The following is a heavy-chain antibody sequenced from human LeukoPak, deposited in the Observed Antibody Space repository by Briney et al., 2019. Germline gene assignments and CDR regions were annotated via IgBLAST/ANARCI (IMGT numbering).Heavy chain of an antibody. V-gene: IGHV3-48*04. J-gene: IGHJ4*02. CDR3: ARDAMH. Sequence: GGSLRLSCAASGFTFSSYSMNWVRQAPGKGLEWVSYISTSRSIIYYADSVKGRFTISRDNAKNSLYLQMNSLRAEDTAVYYCARDAMHWGQGTLVTVSS. CDR1: GFTFSSYS. CDR2: ISTSRSII.